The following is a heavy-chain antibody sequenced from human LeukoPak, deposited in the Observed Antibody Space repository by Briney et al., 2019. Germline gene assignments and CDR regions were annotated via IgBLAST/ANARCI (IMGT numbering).Heavy chain of an antibody. CDR3: VRDSSKFGL. V-gene: IGHV3-53*01. D-gene: IGHD3-10*01. J-gene: IGHJ4*02. CDR1: GFTVSNNY. CDR2: IYSGGNT. Sequence: GGSLRLSCAASGFTVSNNYMGWVRQAPGKGLEWVSVIYSGGNTYYIDSVKGRFTISRDNSENTVYLQMNSLRVEDTAVYYCVRDSSKFGLWGQGTLVTVSS.